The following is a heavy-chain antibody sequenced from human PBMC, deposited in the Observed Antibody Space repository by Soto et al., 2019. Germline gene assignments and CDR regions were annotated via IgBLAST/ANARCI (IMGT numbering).Heavy chain of an antibody. J-gene: IGHJ5*02. CDR3: ARNLSPSDLNYSERRHYDIWFDT. CDR2: INPKSGGT. D-gene: IGHD3-22*01. CDR1: GYTFTGYY. Sequence: ASVKVSCKASGYTFTGYYLHWERQAPGQGLAWMGWINPKSGGTKYAQYFQGRVTMTRDTSISTAYMDLSRLRSDDTDVYYCARNLSPSDLNYSERRHYDIWFDTGGQGTLVTLSS. V-gene: IGHV1-2*02.